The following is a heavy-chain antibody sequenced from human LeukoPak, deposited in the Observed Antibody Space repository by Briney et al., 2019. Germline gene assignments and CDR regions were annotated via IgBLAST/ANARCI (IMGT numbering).Heavy chain of an antibody. Sequence: GGSLRLSCAGSGFTFSNYWMTWVRQTPGKGLEWVSSISVTSSYIYYVDSLKGRFTISRDNAKNSLYLQMNSLRAEDTAVYYCARDDSSGSWYFDLWGRGTLVTVSS. CDR2: ISVTSSYI. CDR3: ARDDSSGSWYFDL. CDR1: GFTFSNYW. J-gene: IGHJ2*01. D-gene: IGHD3-22*01. V-gene: IGHV3-21*01.